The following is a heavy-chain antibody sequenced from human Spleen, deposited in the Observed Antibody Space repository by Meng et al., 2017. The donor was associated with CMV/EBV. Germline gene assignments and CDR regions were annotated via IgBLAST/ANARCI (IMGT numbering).Heavy chain of an antibody. CDR3: ARDRGTVSAANYYYYYGMDV. CDR2: IDYSGST. J-gene: IGHJ6*02. V-gene: IGHV4-61*01. D-gene: IGHD2-2*01. CDR1: GASFSTCSCY. Sequence: SETLSLTCTVSGASFSTCSCYWSWIRQPPGKGLECIGYIDYSGSTNYNHSLKSRVTISVDTSRNKFSLKLSSVTAADTAVYYCARDRGTVSAANYYYYYGMDVWGQGTTVTVSS.